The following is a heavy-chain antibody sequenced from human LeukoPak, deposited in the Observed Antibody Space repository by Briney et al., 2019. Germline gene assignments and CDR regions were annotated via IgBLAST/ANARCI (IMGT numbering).Heavy chain of an antibody. V-gene: IGHV3-20*04. J-gene: IGHJ1*01. D-gene: IGHD5-12*01. CDR1: GFTFDDYG. Sequence: GRSLRLSCAASGFTFDDYGMSWVRQAPGKGLEWVSGINWNGGSTGYADSVKGRFTISRDNAKNSLYLQMNSLRAEDTALYYCASGGSGYYEYFQHWGRGTLVTVSS. CDR2: INWNGGST. CDR3: ASGGSGYYEYFQH.